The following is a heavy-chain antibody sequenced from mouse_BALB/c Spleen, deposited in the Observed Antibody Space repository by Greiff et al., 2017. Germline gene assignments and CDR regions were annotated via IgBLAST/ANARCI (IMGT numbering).Heavy chain of an antibody. V-gene: IGHV1-9*01. Sequence: VQLQQSGAELMKPGASVKISCKATGYTFSSYWIEWVKQRPGHGLEWIGEILPGSGSTNYNEKFKGKATFTADTSSNTAYMQLSNLTSEDSAVYYCACITTVVATRDYAMDDWGQGTSVTVSS. D-gene: IGHD1-1*01. J-gene: IGHJ4*01. CDR1: GYTFSSYW. CDR2: ILPGSGST. CDR3: ACITTVVATRDYAMDD.